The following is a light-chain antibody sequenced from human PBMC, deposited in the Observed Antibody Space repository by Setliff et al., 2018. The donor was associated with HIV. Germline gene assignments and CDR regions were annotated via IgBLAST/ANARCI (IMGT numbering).Light chain of an antibody. Sequence: QSALTQPPSASGTPGQRVTISCSGSSSNIGSNYVYWYQQLPGTAPKLLIYRNDQRPSGVPDRFSGSKSGTSASLAISGLRSEGEADYYCAAWDDSLSGLYVFGAGTKVT. V-gene: IGLV1-47*01. CDR1: SSNIGSNY. CDR2: RND. J-gene: IGLJ1*01. CDR3: AAWDDSLSGLYV.